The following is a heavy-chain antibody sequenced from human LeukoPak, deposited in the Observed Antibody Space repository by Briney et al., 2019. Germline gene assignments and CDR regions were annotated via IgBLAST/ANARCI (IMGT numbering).Heavy chain of an antibody. CDR3: AKVSGRIQIWPQPFGDGMDV. CDR2: ISGSGGNT. D-gene: IGHD3-10*01. V-gene: IGHV3-23*01. Sequence: GGSLRLSCAASGFTFSTDVMSWVRQAPGKGLECVSAISGSGGNTYYADSVKGRFTISRDNSKNMLYLQMNSLRAEDTAVYYCAKVSGRIQIWPQPFGDGMDVWGQVTTVTFPS. J-gene: IGHJ6*02. CDR1: GFTFSTDV.